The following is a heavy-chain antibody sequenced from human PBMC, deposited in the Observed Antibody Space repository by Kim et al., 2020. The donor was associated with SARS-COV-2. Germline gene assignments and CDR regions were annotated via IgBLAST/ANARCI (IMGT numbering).Heavy chain of an antibody. Sequence: GGSLRLSCAASGFSFNSAWMSWVRQLPGKGLEWVGRIRTKTDGGTIDYAAPVKGRFIISRDDSKKTLYLQMNSLKSEDTAVYYCATLSVYCIGGRCYSRIDYWGQEPLVTVPS. CDR2: IRTKTDGGTI. J-gene: IGHJ4*02. CDR1: GFSFNSAW. V-gene: IGHV3-15*01. CDR3: ATLSVYCIGGRCYSRIDY. D-gene: IGHD2-15*01.